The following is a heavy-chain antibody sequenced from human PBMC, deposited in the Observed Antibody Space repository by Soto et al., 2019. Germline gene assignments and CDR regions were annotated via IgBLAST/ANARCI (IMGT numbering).Heavy chain of an antibody. J-gene: IGHJ4*02. CDR2: INPNSGGT. CDR3: ARASRRDGYKIAYPGDFDY. CDR1: GYTFTGYY. D-gene: IGHD5-12*01. Sequence: QVQLVQSGAEVKKPGASVKVSCKASGYTFTGYYMHWVRQAPGQGLEWMGWINPNSGGTNYAQKFQGWVTMTRDTXXSXAXXELSRLRSDDTAVYYCARASRRDGYKIAYPGDFDYWGQGTLVTVSS. V-gene: IGHV1-2*04.